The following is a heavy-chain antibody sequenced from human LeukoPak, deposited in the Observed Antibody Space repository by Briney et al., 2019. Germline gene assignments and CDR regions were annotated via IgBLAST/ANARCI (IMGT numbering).Heavy chain of an antibody. CDR3: AKSTYYYGSGEGSNYWYFDL. Sequence: ASVTVSCTTSGGTFSRFAISWVRQAPGQGLEWMGGIIPIFGPANYAQKFQGRVTITADESTSTAYMELSSLRSEDTALYYCAKSTYYYGSGEGSNYWYFDLWGRGTLVTVSS. CDR2: IIPIFGPA. D-gene: IGHD3-10*01. V-gene: IGHV1-69*13. CDR1: GGTFSRFA. J-gene: IGHJ2*01.